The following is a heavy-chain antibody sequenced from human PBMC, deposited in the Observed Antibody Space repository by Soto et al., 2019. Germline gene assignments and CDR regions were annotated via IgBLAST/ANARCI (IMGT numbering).Heavy chain of an antibody. V-gene: IGHV3-13*01. CDR3: ARGVWFGENRRYYYYYYMDV. J-gene: IGHJ6*03. Sequence: EVQLVESGGGLVQPGGSLRLSCAASGFTFSSYDMHWVRQATGKGLEWVSAIGTAGDTYYPGSVQGRFTISRENAKNSLYLQMNSLRAGDTAVYYCARGVWFGENRRYYYYYYMDVWGKGTTVTVSS. D-gene: IGHD3-10*01. CDR2: IGTAGDT. CDR1: GFTFSSYD.